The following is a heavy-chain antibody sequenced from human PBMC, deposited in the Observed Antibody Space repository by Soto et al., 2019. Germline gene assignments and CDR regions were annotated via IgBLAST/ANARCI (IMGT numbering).Heavy chain of an antibody. D-gene: IGHD6-13*01. V-gene: IGHV1-69*01. CDR1: GGTFSSYA. CDR3: ATQILRIAAAGREGSFDY. J-gene: IGHJ4*02. CDR2: IIPIFGTA. Sequence: QVQLVQSGAEVKKPGSSVKVSCKAFGGTFSSYAISWVRQAPGQGLEWMGGIIPIFGTANYAQKFQGRVTITADESTSTAYMELSSLRSEDTAVYYCATQILRIAAAGREGSFDYWGQGTLVTVSS.